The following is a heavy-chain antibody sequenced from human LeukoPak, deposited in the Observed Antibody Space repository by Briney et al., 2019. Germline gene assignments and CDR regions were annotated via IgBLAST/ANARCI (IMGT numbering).Heavy chain of an antibody. D-gene: IGHD3-9*01. CDR3: ARQVYSPYDILTGYYYNWFDP. CDR1: GYSFTSYW. CDR2: IYPGDSDT. Sequence: GESLKISCKGSGYSFTSYWIGWVRPMPGKGLEWMGIIYPGDSDTRYSPSFQGQVTISADKSISTAYLQWSSLKASDTAMYYCARQVYSPYDILTGYYYNWFDPWGQGTLVTVSS. J-gene: IGHJ5*02. V-gene: IGHV5-51*01.